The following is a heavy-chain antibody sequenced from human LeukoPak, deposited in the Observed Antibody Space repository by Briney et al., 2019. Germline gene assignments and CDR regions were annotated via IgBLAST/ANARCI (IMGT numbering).Heavy chain of an antibody. Sequence: GGSLRLSCAASGFTFSSYGMHWVRQAPGKGLEWVAVIWYDGSNKYYADSVKGRFTISRDNSKNTLYLQMNSLRAEDTAVYCCARDFDYYFDYWGQGTLVTVSS. CDR1: GFTFSSYG. D-gene: IGHD3-9*01. V-gene: IGHV3-33*01. CDR2: IWYDGSNK. J-gene: IGHJ4*02. CDR3: ARDFDYYFDY.